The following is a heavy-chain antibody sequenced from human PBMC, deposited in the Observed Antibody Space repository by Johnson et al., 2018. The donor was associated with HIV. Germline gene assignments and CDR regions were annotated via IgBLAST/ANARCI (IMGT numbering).Heavy chain of an antibody. D-gene: IGHD6-13*01. CDR1: GFTVSSNY. Sequence: VQLVESGGDLIQPGGSLRLSCAASGFTVSSNYMSWVRQAPGKGLEWVSVIYGGGSTYYADSVKGRFTISRDNAENSLYLQMNSLRAEDTAVYYCARDGGVAAGVGVVAFDIWGQGTLVTVSS. CDR3: ARDGGVAAGVGVVAFDI. J-gene: IGHJ3*02. CDR2: IYGGGST. V-gene: IGHV3-53*01.